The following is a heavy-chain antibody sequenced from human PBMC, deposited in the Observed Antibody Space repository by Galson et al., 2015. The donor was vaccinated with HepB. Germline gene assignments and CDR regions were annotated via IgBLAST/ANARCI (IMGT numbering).Heavy chain of an antibody. J-gene: IGHJ6*02. CDR1: GGTFSSYA. CDR3: AREGAAAGADYYYYGMDV. V-gene: IGHV1-69*04. Sequence: SVKVSCKASGGTFSSYAISWVRQAPGQGLEWMGRIIPILGIANYAQKFQGRVTITADKSTSTAYMELSSLRSEDTAVYYCAREGAAAGADYYYYGMDVWGQGTTVTVSS. D-gene: IGHD6-13*01. CDR2: IIPILGIA.